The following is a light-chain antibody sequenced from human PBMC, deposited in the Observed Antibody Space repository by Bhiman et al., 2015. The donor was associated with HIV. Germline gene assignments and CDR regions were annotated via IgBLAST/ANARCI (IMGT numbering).Light chain of an antibody. J-gene: IGLJ1*01. CDR1: KLGDKY. CDR2: EDT. V-gene: IGLV3-1*01. CDR3: CSYADTSYV. Sequence: SYELTQPPSVSVSPGQTASITCSGDKLGDKYACWYQQKPGQSPVLVIYEDTKRPSGVPDRFSGSKSGNTASLTISGLQAEDEADYYCCSYADTSYVFGTATQVTVL.